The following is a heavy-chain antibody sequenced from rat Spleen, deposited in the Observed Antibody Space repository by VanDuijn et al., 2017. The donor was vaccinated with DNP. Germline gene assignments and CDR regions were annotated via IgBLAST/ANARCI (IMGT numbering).Heavy chain of an antibody. CDR1: GFIFGSFP. D-gene: IGHD1-6*01. V-gene: IGHV5-46*01. CDR3: ARKYYGPFAY. CDR2: ISYFGDNT. J-gene: IGHJ3*01. Sequence: EVQLVESGGGLVQPGGSLKLSCVGSGFIFGSFPMMWVRQAPTKGLEWVAYISYFGDNTYSGDSVKGRFTISRDNAKSTLYLQMDSLRSEETATYYCARKYYGPFAYWGQGTLVTVSS.